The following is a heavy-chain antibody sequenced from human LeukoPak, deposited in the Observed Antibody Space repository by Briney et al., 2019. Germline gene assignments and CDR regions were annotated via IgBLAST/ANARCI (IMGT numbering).Heavy chain of an antibody. CDR1: GYTFTSYG. J-gene: IGHJ4*02. CDR2: ISAYNGNT. D-gene: IGHD2-2*01. Sequence: GASVKVSCKASGYTFTSYGISWVRQAPGQGLEWMGWISAYNGNTNYAQKLQGRVTMTTDTSTSTAYMELRSLRSDDTAVYYCERDVGEYCSSINCYASHYWGQGTLVTVSS. V-gene: IGHV1-18*01. CDR3: ERDVGEYCSSINCYASHY.